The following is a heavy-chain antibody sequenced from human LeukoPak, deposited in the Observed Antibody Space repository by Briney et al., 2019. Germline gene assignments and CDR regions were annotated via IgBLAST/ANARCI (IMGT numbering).Heavy chain of an antibody. Sequence: ASVKVSCKASGYSFTAYYTHRVRQAPGQGLEWMGWISAYNGNTHYAQKLQGRVTMTTDTSTSTVYMELRSLRSDDTAVYYCARGSPPRRNYDSRGYYPYYFDYWGQGTLVTVSS. J-gene: IGHJ4*02. V-gene: IGHV1-18*04. CDR2: ISAYNGNT. CDR1: GYSFTAYY. CDR3: ARGSPPRRNYDSRGYYPYYFDY. D-gene: IGHD3-22*01.